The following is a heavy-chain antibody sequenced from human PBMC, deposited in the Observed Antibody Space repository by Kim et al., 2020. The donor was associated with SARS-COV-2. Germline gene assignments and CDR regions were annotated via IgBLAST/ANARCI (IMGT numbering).Heavy chain of an antibody. CDR2: ISYDGSNK. CDR3: ARGLGEQQLHDAFDI. V-gene: IGHV3-30*04. CDR1: GFTFSSYA. Sequence: GGSLRLSCAASGFTFSSYAMHWVRQAPGKGLEWVAVISYDGSNKYYADSVKGRFTISRDNSKNTLYLQMNSLRAEDTAVYYCARGLGEQQLHDAFDIWGQGTMVTVSS. D-gene: IGHD6-13*01. J-gene: IGHJ3*02.